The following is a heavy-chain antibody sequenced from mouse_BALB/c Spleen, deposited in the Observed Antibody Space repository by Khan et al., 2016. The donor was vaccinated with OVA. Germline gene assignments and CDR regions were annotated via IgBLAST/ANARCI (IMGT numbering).Heavy chain of an antibody. CDR1: GYTFTNYG. Sequence: QIQLVQSGPELKKPGETVKISCKASGYTFTNYGMNWVKQAPGKGFKWMGWINTYTGEPTYADDFKGRFALSLETSANTAYLQINNLKNEDTATYFCARSASYWFFDVWGAGTAVTVSS. J-gene: IGHJ1*01. V-gene: IGHV9-3-1*01. CDR3: ARSASYWFFDV. D-gene: IGHD6-1*01. CDR2: INTYTGEP.